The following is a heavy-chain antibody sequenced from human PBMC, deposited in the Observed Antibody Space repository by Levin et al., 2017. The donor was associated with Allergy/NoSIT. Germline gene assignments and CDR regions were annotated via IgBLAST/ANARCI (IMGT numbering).Heavy chain of an antibody. CDR1: GFTFSSYS. V-gene: IGHV3-48*02. J-gene: IGHJ5*02. CDR3: ARPPYSSSWSPFDP. Sequence: LSLTCAASGFTFSSYSMNWVRQAPGKGLEWVSYISSSSSTIYYADSVKGRFTISRDNAKNSLYLQMNSLRDEDTAVYYCARPPYSSSWSPFDPWGQGTLVTVSS. CDR2: ISSSSSTI. D-gene: IGHD6-13*01.